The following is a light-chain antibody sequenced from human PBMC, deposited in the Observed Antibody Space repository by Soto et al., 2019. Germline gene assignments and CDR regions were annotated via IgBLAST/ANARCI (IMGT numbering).Light chain of an antibody. CDR2: AAS. CDR3: QQSYSTLMYT. V-gene: IGKV1-39*01. J-gene: IGKJ2*01. CDR1: QPISSS. Sequence: DIQMTQSPSSLSASVGDRVTITCRASQPISSSLNWYQQKPGKAPKLLIYAASSLQSGVPSRFSGSGSGTDFNLTISSLQPEDFATFYCQQSYSTLMYTFGQGTKLESK.